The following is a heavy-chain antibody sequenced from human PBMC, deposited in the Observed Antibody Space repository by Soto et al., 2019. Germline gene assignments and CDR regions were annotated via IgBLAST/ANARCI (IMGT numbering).Heavy chain of an antibody. V-gene: IGHV4-34*01. CDR3: ARGKRKWLRFFDSHYYYGMDV. D-gene: IGHD5-12*01. Sequence: SEKLSHTGAVYGGSFSGYYWSWIRQPPGKGLEWIGEINHSGSTNYNASLKSRVTISVDTSKKKFSLKLSSGNAADTAVYYCARGKRKWLRFFDSHYYYGMDVWGQWTTVTVSS. CDR1: GGSFSGYY. CDR2: INHSGST. J-gene: IGHJ6*02.